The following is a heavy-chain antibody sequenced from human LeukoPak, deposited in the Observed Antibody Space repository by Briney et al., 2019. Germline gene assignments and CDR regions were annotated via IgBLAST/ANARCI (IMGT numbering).Heavy chain of an antibody. J-gene: IGHJ4*02. V-gene: IGHV1-46*01. CDR1: GYTFTTYY. CDR3: ARVGSAAATADY. D-gene: IGHD6-25*01. CDR2: INPRGGST. Sequence: GASVKVSCKASGYTFTTYYMQWMRQAPGQGPEWMGIINPRGGSTDYSQKFQGRITMTSDTSTSTVYMELSSLRSDDTAVYFCARVGSAAATADYWGQGALVTVSS.